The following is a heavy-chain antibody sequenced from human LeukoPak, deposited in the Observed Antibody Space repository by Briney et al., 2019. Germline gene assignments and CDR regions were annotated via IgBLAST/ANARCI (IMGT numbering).Heavy chain of an antibody. V-gene: IGHV4-4*09. Sequence: SETLSLTCTVSGASISSYYWSWIRQPPGKGLEWIGYIHASGSTNSSPSLKSRVTISVDTSKNQFSLKLSSVTAADTAVYYCARGRKKGVRWLQAQHDFDYWGQGTLVTVSS. D-gene: IGHD5-24*01. CDR2: IHASGST. J-gene: IGHJ4*02. CDR3: ARGRKKGVRWLQAQHDFDY. CDR1: GASISSYY.